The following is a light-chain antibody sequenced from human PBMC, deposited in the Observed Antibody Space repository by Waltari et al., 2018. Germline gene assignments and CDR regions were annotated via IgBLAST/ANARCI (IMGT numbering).Light chain of an antibody. CDR3: QAWDTSTYV. V-gene: IGLV3-1*01. CDR1: KLGDKY. CDR2: QDT. J-gene: IGLJ1*01. Sequence: SYDLTQPPSVSVSPGQTASITCSGDKLGDKYVCWYQQKPGLSPVLVIYQDTKRPSGIPERFSGPSSENTATMTISGTQAVDEADYYCQAWDTSTYVFGSGTRVTVL.